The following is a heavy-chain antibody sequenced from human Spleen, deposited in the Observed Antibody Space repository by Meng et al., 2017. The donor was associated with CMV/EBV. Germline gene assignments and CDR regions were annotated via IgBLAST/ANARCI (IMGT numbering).Heavy chain of an antibody. J-gene: IGHJ4*02. CDR3: ARSRLSYCGGGCYSGFDY. Sequence: GESLRLSCKGSGYSFTSYWICWVRQLPGKGLEWMGIIYPGDSDTRYSPSFQGQVTISADKSISTAYLQWSSLKASDTAMYYCARSRLSYCGGGCYSGFDYWGQGTLVTVSS. CDR1: GYSFTSYW. CDR2: IYPGDSDT. D-gene: IGHD2-21*01. V-gene: IGHV5-51*01.